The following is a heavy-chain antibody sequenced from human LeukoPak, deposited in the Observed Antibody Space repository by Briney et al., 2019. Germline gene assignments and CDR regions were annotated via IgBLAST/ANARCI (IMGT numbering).Heavy chain of an antibody. Sequence: GGSLRLSCAASGFTFSNAWMHWVRQAPGKGLEWVAFIRYDGSNKYYADSVKGRFTISRDNAKNSLYLQMNSLRAEDMALYYCAKDRGNYYDSSGYYGFDYWGQGTLVTVSS. D-gene: IGHD3-22*01. CDR3: AKDRGNYYDSSGYYGFDY. CDR1: GFTFSNAW. J-gene: IGHJ4*02. V-gene: IGHV3-30*02. CDR2: IRYDGSNK.